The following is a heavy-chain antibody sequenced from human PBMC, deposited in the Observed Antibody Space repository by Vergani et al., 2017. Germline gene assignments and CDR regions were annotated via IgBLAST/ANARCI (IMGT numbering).Heavy chain of an antibody. CDR3: ARIAQQLTRTARSWFDP. CDR1: GGSIRSTFYY. D-gene: IGHD6-13*01. V-gene: IGHV4-39*01. J-gene: IGHJ5*02. Sequence: QLQLQESDPGLVKPSETLSLTCTVSGGSIRSTFYYWGWIRQPPGKGLEWIGTIYYSGSTYYNPSLKSRVTISLDTSKHQFSLKLNSVTAADTAVYYCARIAQQLTRTARSWFDPWGQGTLVTVSS. CDR2: IYYSGST.